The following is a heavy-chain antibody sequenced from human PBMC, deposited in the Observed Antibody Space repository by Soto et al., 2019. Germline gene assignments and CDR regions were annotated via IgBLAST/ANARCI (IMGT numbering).Heavy chain of an antibody. CDR3: ARDGQGGGVVNWFDP. V-gene: IGHV3-48*01. J-gene: IGHJ5*02. CDR2: ISSSSSTK. CDR1: GFTFSSYS. Sequence: EVQLVESGGGLVQPGGSLRLSCAASGFTFSSYSMNWVRQAPGKGLEWVSYISSSSSTKYYADSVKGRFTISRDNAKNSLYLQMNSLRAEDTAVYYCARDGQGGGVVNWFDPWGQGTLVTVSS. D-gene: IGHD3-16*01.